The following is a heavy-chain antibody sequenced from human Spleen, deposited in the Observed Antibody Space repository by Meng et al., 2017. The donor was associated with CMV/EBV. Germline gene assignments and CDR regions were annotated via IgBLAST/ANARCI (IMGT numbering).Heavy chain of an antibody. V-gene: IGHV3-15*01. CDR3: TTLIVVVPAAILEYNWFDP. D-gene: IGHD2-2*02. Sequence: NSWMSWIRQAPGKGLARVGRIKRNTDGGTTDYAAPVKGRFTISRDDSKNTLYLQMNSLKTEDTAVYYCTTLIVVVPAAILEYNWFDPWGQGTLVTVSS. J-gene: IGHJ5*02. CDR1: NSW. CDR2: IKRNTDGGTT.